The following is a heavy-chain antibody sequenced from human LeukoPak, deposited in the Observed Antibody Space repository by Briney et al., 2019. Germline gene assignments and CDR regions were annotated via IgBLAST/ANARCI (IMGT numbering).Heavy chain of an antibody. J-gene: IGHJ3*02. CDR2: ISTEGGST. CDR1: GLTFISYW. D-gene: IGHD6-6*01. V-gene: IGHV3-74*01. Sequence: PGGSLRLSCAAPGLTFISYWMPWGRQARGKGLGWVSRISTEGGSTNSADSVKGRLTISRDNAKNTLYLQMNSLRAEDTAVYYYVREYSSSSGRAFDIWGQGTMVTVS. CDR3: VREYSSSSGRAFDI.